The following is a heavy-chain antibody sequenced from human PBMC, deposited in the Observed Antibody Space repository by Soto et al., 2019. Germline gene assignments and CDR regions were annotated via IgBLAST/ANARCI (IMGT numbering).Heavy chain of an antibody. CDR1: GYTFTSYA. CDR3: ARARVTMISWFDP. V-gene: IGHV1-3*01. CDR2: INAGNGNT. D-gene: IGHD3-22*01. J-gene: IGHJ5*02. Sequence: ASVKVSCKASGYTFTSYAMHWVRQAPGQRLEWMGWINAGNGNTKYSQKFQGRVTITRDTSASTAYMELSSPRSEDTAVYYCARARVTMISWFDPWGQGTLVTVSS.